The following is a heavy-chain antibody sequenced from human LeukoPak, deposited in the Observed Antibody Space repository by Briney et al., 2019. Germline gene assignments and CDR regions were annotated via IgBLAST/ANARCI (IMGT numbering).Heavy chain of an antibody. CDR3: AKEPGEGGSAFDY. J-gene: IGHJ4*02. V-gene: IGHV3-30*04. D-gene: IGHD3-16*01. Sequence: PGRSLRLSCAASGFTFSSYAMHWVRQAPGKGLEWVTFIQKGGGSKFYADSVKGRFTISRDNSKKTVYLQMSSLTIEDTAVYYCAKEPGEGGSAFDYWGQGTLVTVYS. CDR1: GFTFSSYA. CDR2: IQKGGGSK.